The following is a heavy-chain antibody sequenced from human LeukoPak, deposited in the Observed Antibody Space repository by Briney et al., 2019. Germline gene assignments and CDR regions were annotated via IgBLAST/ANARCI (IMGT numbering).Heavy chain of an antibody. V-gene: IGHV3-23*01. CDR3: AKDRYCSSTSCQTLDY. D-gene: IGHD2-2*01. Sequence: GGSLRLSCAASGFTFSSYAMSWVRQAPGKGLEWASAISGSGGSTYYADSVKGRFTISRDNSKNTLYLQMNSLRAEDTAVYYCAKDRYCSSTSCQTLDYWGQGTLVTVSS. CDR2: ISGSGGST. J-gene: IGHJ4*02. CDR1: GFTFSSYA.